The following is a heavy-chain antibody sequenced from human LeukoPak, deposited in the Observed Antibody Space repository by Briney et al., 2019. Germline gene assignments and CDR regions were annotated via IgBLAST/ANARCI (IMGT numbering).Heavy chain of an antibody. CDR3: GRVALDTSMIHY. Sequence: PGGSLRLSCAASGFTFSSYTMNWVRQAPGKGLEWVSSISSTSGYTYYADSVKGRFTISRDDAENSLYLQMNSLRVEDTAVYYCGRVALDTSMIHYWGQGTLVTVSS. V-gene: IGHV3-21*01. D-gene: IGHD5-18*01. J-gene: IGHJ4*02. CDR2: ISSTSGYT. CDR1: GFTFSSYT.